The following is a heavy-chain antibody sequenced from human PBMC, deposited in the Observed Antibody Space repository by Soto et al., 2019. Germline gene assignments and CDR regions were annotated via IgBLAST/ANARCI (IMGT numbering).Heavy chain of an antibody. Sequence: GGSLRLSCAASGFTFSNYWMSWVRQAPGKGLVWVSRINSDGRSTRYADSVKGRCTISRCNANDTLYLQMNSLRADDTAVYYCARGVESITNSSLWSSHNKFDHWGQGSLVTVSS. V-gene: IGHV3-74*01. J-gene: IGHJ4*02. CDR1: GFTFSNYW. D-gene: IGHD6-6*01. CDR3: ARGVESITNSSLWSSHNKFDH. CDR2: INSDGRST.